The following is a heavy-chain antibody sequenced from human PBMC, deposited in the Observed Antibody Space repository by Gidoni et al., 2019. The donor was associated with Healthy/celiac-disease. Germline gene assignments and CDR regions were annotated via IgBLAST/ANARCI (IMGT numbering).Heavy chain of an antibody. V-gene: IGHV3-7*03. CDR1: GFTFSSYW. J-gene: IGHJ4*02. CDR3: ARYTAMVNFDY. D-gene: IGHD5-18*01. CDR2: IKQDGSEK. Sequence: EVQLVESGGGLVQPGGSLSLSCAASGFTFSSYWRSWVRQAPGKGLEWVANIKQDGSEKYYVDSVKGRFTISRDNAKNSLYLKMNSRRAEDTAVYYCARYTAMVNFDYWGQGTLVTVSS.